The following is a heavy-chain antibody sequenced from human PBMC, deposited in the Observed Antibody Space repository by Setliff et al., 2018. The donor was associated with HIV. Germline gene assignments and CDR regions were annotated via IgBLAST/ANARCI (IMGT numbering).Heavy chain of an antibody. CDR2: IHTRGSI. CDR3: ARGVTLGRGVIAESPLYVMDV. V-gene: IGHV4-4*09. D-gene: IGHD3-10*01. Sequence: SETLSLTCTVSGGSLSGDYWSWIRQSPGKGLEWIGYIHTRGSINYIPSLKTRATVSLDTSRSQIVLRLSSVAAADTATYYCARGVTLGRGVIAESPLYVMDVWGEGTPVTVSS. CDR1: GGSLSGDY. J-gene: IGHJ6*03.